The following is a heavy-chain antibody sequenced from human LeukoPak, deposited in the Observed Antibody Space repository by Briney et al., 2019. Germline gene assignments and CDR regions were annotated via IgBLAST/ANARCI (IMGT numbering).Heavy chain of an antibody. CDR3: ARDYYGSGSNYWFDP. CDR2: IYTSGST. J-gene: IGHJ5*02. D-gene: IGHD3-10*01. Sequence: SKTLSLTCTVSGGSISSYYWSWIRQPAGKGLEWIGRIYTSGSTNYNPSLKSRVTMSVDTSKNQFSLKLSSVTAADTAVYYCARDYYGSGSNYWFDPWGQGTLVTVSS. V-gene: IGHV4-4*07. CDR1: GGSISSYY.